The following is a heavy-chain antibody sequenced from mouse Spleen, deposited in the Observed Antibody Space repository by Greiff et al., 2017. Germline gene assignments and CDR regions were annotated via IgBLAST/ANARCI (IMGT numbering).Heavy chain of an antibody. J-gene: IGHJ2*01. D-gene: IGHD1-1*01. CDR2: IDPSDSYT. CDR3: ARPPYYYGSSGGYFDY. Sequence: VQLQQPGAELVKPGASVKLSCKASGYTFTSYWMQWVKQRPGQGLEWIGEIDPSDSYTNYNQKFKGKATLTVDTSSSTAYMQLSSLTSEDSAVYYCARPPYYYGSSGGYFDYWGQGTTLTVSS. V-gene: IGHV1-50*01. CDR1: GYTFTSYW.